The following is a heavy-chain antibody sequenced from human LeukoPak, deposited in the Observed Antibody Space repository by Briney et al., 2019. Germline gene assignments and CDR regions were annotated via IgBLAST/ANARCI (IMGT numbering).Heavy chain of an antibody. D-gene: IGHD3-9*01. CDR1: GGSISSSSYY. J-gene: IGHJ4*02. V-gene: IGHV4-39*07. CDR3: ARVTGYTIEDYFDY. CDR2: IYYSGST. Sequence: SETLSLTCTVSGGSISSSSYYWGWIRQPPGKGLEWIGSIYYSGSTYYNPSLKSRVTISVDTSKNQFSLRLSSVTAADTAVYYCARVTGYTIEDYFDYWGQGTLVTVSS.